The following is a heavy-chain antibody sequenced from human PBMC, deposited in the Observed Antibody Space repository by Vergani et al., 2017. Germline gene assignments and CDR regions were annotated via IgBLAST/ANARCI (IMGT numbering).Heavy chain of an antibody. J-gene: IGHJ4*02. D-gene: IGHD5-12*01. V-gene: IGHV4-59*06. CDR3: ARDRRYSGHYIDY. CDR1: GGSISSYY. CDR2: IYYSGST. Sequence: QVQLQESGPGLVKPSETLSLTCTVSGGSISSYYWSWIRQHPGKGLEWIGYIYYSGSTYYNPSLKSRVTISVDTSKNQFSLKLSSVTAADTAVYYCARDRRYSGHYIDYWGQGTLVTVSS.